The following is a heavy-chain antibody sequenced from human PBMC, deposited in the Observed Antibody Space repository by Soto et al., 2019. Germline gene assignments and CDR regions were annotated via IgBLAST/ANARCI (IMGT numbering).Heavy chain of an antibody. CDR2: ISGSGGTT. CDR3: AKMAGFGDPSGGDF. Sequence: GGSLRLSCAASGFTFSNSAMSCVRQAPGKGLEWVSAISGSGGTTYYADSVKGRFTTSRDNSKNTLYLQMSSLRAEDTAVYYFAKMAGFGDPSGGDFWGQGTLVTVSS. J-gene: IGHJ4*02. CDR1: GFTFSNSA. V-gene: IGHV3-23*01. D-gene: IGHD3-10*01.